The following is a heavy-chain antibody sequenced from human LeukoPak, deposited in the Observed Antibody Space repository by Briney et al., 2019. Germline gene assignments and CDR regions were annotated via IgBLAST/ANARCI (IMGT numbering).Heavy chain of an antibody. CDR1: GGTFSSYA. D-gene: IGHD5-12*01. Sequence: SVKVSCKASGGTFSSYAISWVRQAPGQGLEWMGRIIPILGIANHAQKFQGRVTITADKSTSTAYMELSSLRSEDTAVYYCARAGYSGYDLGYWGQGTLVTVSS. V-gene: IGHV1-69*04. J-gene: IGHJ4*01. CDR2: IIPILGIA. CDR3: ARAGYSGYDLGY.